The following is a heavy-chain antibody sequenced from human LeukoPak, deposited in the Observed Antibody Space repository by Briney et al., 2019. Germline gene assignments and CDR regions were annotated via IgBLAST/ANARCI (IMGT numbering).Heavy chain of an antibody. CDR2: IYSGGST. Sequence: PGGSLRLSCAASGLTVSSNYMNWVRQAPGKGLEWVSVIYSGGSTFYADSVKGRFTISRDNAKNTLYLQMMSLRAEDTAVYYCARGTWDCWGQGTLVTVSS. CDR1: GLTVSSNY. V-gene: IGHV3-53*01. J-gene: IGHJ4*02. CDR3: ARGTWDC.